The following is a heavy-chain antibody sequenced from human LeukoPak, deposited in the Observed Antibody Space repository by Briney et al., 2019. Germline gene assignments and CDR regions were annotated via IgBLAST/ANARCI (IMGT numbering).Heavy chain of an antibody. V-gene: IGHV3-30*18. CDR2: ISYDGSNK. CDR1: GFTFSSYG. CDR3: AKDRRDYDFWSGQIDY. D-gene: IGHD3-3*01. Sequence: GRSLRLSCAASGFTFSSYGMHWVRQAPGKGLEWVAVISYDGSNKYYADSVKGRFTISRDNSKNTLYLQMNSLRAEDTAVYYCAKDRRDYDFWSGQIDYWGQGTLVTVSS. J-gene: IGHJ4*02.